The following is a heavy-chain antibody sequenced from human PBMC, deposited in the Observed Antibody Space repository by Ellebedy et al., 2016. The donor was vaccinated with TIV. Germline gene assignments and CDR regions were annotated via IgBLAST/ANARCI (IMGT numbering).Heavy chain of an antibody. CDR2: ISSSSSYI. CDR3: ARFLITAADIAHYGMDV. J-gene: IGHJ6*02. V-gene: IGHV3-21*01. Sequence: GGSLRLSCAASGFTFSSYSMNWVSQAPGKGLEWVSSISSSSSYIYYADSMKGRFTISRDNAKNSLYLQMNSLRAEDTAVYYCARFLITAADIAHYGMDVWGQGTTVTVSS. CDR1: GFTFSSYS. D-gene: IGHD6-13*01.